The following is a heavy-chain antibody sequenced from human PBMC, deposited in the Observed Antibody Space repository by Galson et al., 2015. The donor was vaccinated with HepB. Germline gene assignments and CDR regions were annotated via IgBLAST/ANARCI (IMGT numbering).Heavy chain of an antibody. CDR2: IWYDGSNK. Sequence: SLRLSCAASGFTFSSYGMHWVRQAPGKGLEWVAVIWYDGSNKYYADSVKGRFTISRDNSKNTLYLQMNSLRAGDTAVYYCATGGAVAGTYYYGMDVWGQGTTVTVSS. CDR3: ATGGAVAGTYYYGMDV. V-gene: IGHV3-33*08. D-gene: IGHD6-19*01. J-gene: IGHJ6*02. CDR1: GFTFSSYG.